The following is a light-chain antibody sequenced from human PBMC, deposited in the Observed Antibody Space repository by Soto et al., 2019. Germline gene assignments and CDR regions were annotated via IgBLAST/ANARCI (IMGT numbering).Light chain of an antibody. J-gene: IGLJ1*01. Sequence: QSVLTQPASASGSPGQSITISCTGTSSDVGGYNYVSWYQQHPGKAPKLMIYEVSNRPSGASNRFSGSKSGNTASLTISGLQAEDEADYYCSSYTSSSTFEVFGTGAKVTVL. CDR3: SSYTSSSTFEV. CDR1: SSDVGGYNY. CDR2: EVS. V-gene: IGLV2-14*01.